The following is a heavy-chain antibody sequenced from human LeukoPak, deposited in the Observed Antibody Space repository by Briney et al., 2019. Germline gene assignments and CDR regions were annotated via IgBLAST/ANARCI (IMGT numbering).Heavy chain of an antibody. CDR1: GFSFTNAW. CDR3: ANDGAYYDSRSDAFDI. CDR2: IKSKTDGGTI. D-gene: IGHD3-22*01. Sequence: GGSLRLPCAASGFSFTNAWMSWVRQAPGKGLEWVGRIKSKTDGGTIDYAAPVKGRFTISRDDSKNTLFLQMNSLRAEDTVVYYCANDGAYYDSRSDAFDIWGQGTMVTVSS. V-gene: IGHV3-15*01. J-gene: IGHJ3*02.